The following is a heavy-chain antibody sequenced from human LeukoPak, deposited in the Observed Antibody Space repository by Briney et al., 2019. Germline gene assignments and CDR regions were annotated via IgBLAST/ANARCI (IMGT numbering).Heavy chain of an antibody. Sequence: SETLSLTCTVSGDFISSGTYYWGWIRQPPGKGLEWIGSIYYSGSTYYNPSLKSRITISVDTSKNHFSLKLSSVTAADTALYYCATNWNLDYWGQGTLVTVSS. CDR1: GDFISSGTYY. J-gene: IGHJ4*02. CDR3: ATNWNLDY. D-gene: IGHD1-1*01. CDR2: IYYSGST. V-gene: IGHV4-39*02.